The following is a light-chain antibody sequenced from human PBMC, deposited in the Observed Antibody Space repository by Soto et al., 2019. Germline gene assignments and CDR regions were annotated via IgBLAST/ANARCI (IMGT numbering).Light chain of an antibody. CDR3: QQCATSPKT. CDR1: QSVSSSY. J-gene: IGKJ1*01. V-gene: IGKV3-20*01. CDR2: GAS. Sequence: EIVLTQSPSTLSLSPGERATLSCRASQSVSSSYLAWYQQRPGQAPRLLIYGASSRATGISDRFTGSGSGTDFTLTISRLEPEDFAVYYCQQCATSPKTFGQGTKVEIK.